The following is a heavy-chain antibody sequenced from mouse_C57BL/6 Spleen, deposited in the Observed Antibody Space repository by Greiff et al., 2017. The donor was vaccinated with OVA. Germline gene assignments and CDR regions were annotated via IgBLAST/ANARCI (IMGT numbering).Heavy chain of an antibody. Sequence: VQLKQSGPELVKPGASVKMSCKASGYTFTDYNMHWVKQSHGKSLEWIGYINPNNGGTSYNQKFKGKATLTVNKSSSTAYMELRSLTSEDSAVYYCARSFALANWDVGFAYWGQGTLVTVSA. V-gene: IGHV1-22*01. D-gene: IGHD4-1*01. CDR2: INPNNGGT. CDR3: ARSFALANWDVGFAY. J-gene: IGHJ3*01. CDR1: GYTFTDYN.